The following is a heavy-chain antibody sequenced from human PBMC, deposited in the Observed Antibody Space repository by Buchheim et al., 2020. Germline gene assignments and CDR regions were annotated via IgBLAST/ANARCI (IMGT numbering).Heavy chain of an antibody. CDR3: ARGEVWGSGSDY. J-gene: IGHJ4*02. CDR2: INHSGST. CDR1: GGSFSGYY. V-gene: IGHV4-34*01. D-gene: IGHD3-16*01. Sequence: QVQLQQWGAGLLKPSETLSLTCAVYGGSFSGYYWSWIRQPPGKGLEWIGEINHSGSTNYNPSLKSRVTISVDTSKNQFSLKLSAVTAADTAVYYCARGEVWGSGSDYWGQGTL.